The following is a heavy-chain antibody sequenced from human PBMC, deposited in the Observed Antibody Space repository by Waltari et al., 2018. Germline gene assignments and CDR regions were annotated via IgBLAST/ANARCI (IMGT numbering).Heavy chain of an antibody. CDR3: ARGAAAGSPSGTPFDP. J-gene: IGHJ5*02. CDR2: INPSGGST. Sequence: QVQLVQSGAEVKKPGASVKVSCKASGYTFTSYYMHWVRQAPGQGLEWMGIINPSGGSTSYAQKFQGRVTMTRDTSTSTVYMELSSLRSEDTAVDYCARGAAAGSPSGTPFDPWGQGTLVTVSS. V-gene: IGHV1-46*01. CDR1: GYTFTSYY. D-gene: IGHD6-13*01.